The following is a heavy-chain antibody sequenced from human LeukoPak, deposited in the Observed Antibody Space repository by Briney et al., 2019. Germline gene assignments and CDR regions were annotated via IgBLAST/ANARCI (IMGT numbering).Heavy chain of an antibody. J-gene: IGHJ4*01. CDR3: ARDFYVGSKSYYIGY. CDR2: IWYDGSNK. D-gene: IGHD3-10*01. Sequence: GGSLRLSCAASGFTFSTYGMHWVRQAPGKGLEWVAVIWYDGSNKYYADSVKGRLTISRGNSKNTLYLQMNSLRAEDTAVYYCARDFYVGSKSYYIGYWGHGTLVTVSA. CDR1: GFTFSTYG. V-gene: IGHV3-33*01.